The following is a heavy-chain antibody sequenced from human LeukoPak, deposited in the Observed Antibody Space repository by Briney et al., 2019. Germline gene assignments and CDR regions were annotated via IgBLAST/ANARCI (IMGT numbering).Heavy chain of an antibody. Sequence: SETLSLTCTVSGGSISSGSYYWSWIRQPAGKGLEWIGRIYTSGSTNYNPSLKSRVTISVDTSKNQFSLKLSSVTAADTAVYYCARGGGSSWTNWFDPWGQGTLVTVSS. CDR1: GGSISSGSYY. CDR3: ARGGGSSWTNWFDP. V-gene: IGHV4-61*02. J-gene: IGHJ5*02. CDR2: IYTSGST. D-gene: IGHD6-13*01.